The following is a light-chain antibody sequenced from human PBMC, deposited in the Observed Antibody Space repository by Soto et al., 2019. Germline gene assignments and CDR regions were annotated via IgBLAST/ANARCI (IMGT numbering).Light chain of an antibody. V-gene: IGKV1-5*01. Sequence: DIQMTQSPSTLSASVGDRVTISCRASQDISNFLAWYQHKPGKAPKLLIYDASTLQTGVPSRFRGSGFGTEFTLTISGLQSDDFATYYCQQHDDFSHATFGQGTKVEIK. CDR2: DAS. J-gene: IGKJ2*01. CDR3: QQHDDFSHAT. CDR1: QDISNF.